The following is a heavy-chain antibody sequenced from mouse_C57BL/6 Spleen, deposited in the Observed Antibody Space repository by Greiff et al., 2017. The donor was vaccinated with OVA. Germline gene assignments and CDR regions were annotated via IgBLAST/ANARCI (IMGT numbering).Heavy chain of an antibody. CDR3: ARDGNYHYYFDY. CDR1: GFTFSDYG. Sequence: VQAVESGGGLVKPGGSLKLSCAASGFTFSDYGMHWVRQAPGKGLEWVAYISSGSSTIYYVDTVKGRFTISRDNAKNTLFLQMTSLRSEDTAMYYCARDGNYHYYFDYWGQGTTLTVSS. CDR2: ISSGSSTI. J-gene: IGHJ2*01. V-gene: IGHV5-17*01. D-gene: IGHD2-1*01.